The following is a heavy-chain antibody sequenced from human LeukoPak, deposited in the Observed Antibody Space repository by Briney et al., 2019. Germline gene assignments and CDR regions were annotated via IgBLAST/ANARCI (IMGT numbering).Heavy chain of an antibody. CDR3: ARNRGYCSSTSCYQDY. CDR2: INHSGST. J-gene: IGHJ4*02. D-gene: IGHD2-2*01. V-gene: IGHV4-34*01. Sequence: PSETLSLTCAVYGGSFSGYYWSWIRQPPGKGLEWIGEINHSGSTNYNPSLKSRVTISVDTSKNQFSLKLSSVTAADTAVYYCARNRGYCSSTSCYQDYWGQGTLVTVSS. CDR1: GGSFSGYY.